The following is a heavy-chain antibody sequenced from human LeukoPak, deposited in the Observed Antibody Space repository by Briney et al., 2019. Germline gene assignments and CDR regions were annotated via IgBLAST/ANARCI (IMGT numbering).Heavy chain of an antibody. CDR2: ISGSGGST. CDR3: AKGGGSRNFDY. V-gene: IGHV3-23*01. D-gene: IGHD1-26*01. CDR1: GFAFSSYG. Sequence: GGSLRLSCAASGFAFSSYGMTWVRQAPGKGLEWVSAISGSGGSTYYADSVKGRFTISRDNSKNTLYLQMDSLRAEDTAVYYCAKGGGSRNFDYWGLGTLVTVSS. J-gene: IGHJ4*02.